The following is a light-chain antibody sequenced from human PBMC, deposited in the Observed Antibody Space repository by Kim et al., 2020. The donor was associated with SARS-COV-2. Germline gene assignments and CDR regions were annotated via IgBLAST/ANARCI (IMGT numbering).Light chain of an antibody. CDR3: QQSINFPIP. Sequence: DVLMTQSPSYVSASVGDRVIITCRASQGIATWLAWYQQKPGRAPKLLIYAASGLHDGVPSRFSGSGSGRDFTLTISSLQPEDFATFYCQQSINFPIPFGQGTRLEIK. J-gene: IGKJ5*01. V-gene: IGKV1-12*01. CDR2: AAS. CDR1: QGIATW.